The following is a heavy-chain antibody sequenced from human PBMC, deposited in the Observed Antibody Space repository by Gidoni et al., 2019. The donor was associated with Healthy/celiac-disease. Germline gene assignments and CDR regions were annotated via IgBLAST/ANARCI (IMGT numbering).Heavy chain of an antibody. CDR2: ISYDGSNK. CDR1: GFPFSSYA. Sequence: QVQLVESGGGVVQPGRSLRLSCAASGFPFSSYAMHWVRQAPGKGLEWVAVISYDGSNKYYADSVKGRFTISRDNSKNTLYLQMNSLRAEDTAVYYCASGTYYDILTGYYRDYWGQGTLVTVSS. D-gene: IGHD3-9*01. V-gene: IGHV3-30-3*01. J-gene: IGHJ4*02. CDR3: ASGTYYDILTGYYRDY.